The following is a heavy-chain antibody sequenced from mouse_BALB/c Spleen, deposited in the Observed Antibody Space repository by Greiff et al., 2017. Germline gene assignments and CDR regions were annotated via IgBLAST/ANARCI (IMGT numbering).Heavy chain of an antibody. Sequence: EVKLVESGGDLVKPGGSLKLPCAAPGFTFSSYCMSWVRQTPDKRLEWVATISSGGSYTYYPDSVKGRFTISRDNAKNTLYLQMSSLKSEDTAMYYCARQRYGNLYAMDYWGQGTSVTVSS. CDR1: GFTFSSYC. J-gene: IGHJ4*01. D-gene: IGHD2-10*02. CDR3: ARQRYGNLYAMDY. V-gene: IGHV5-6*01. CDR2: ISSGGSYT.